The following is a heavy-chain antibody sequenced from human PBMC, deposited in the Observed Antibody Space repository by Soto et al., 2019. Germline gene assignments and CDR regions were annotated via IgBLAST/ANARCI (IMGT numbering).Heavy chain of an antibody. J-gene: IGHJ6*02. CDR2: IRQDGAVK. Sequence: QLVESGGGLVQPGGSLRLSCAASGFIFSRFCMTWVRQAPGKGLEWVANIRQDGAVKYYVDSVEGRFTISRDNTKNSLYLQMNSLRAEDTAKYYCARAPGDYSYYGGPFRDLYGMDVWGQGTTVTVSS. D-gene: IGHD4-4*01. CDR3: ARAPGDYSYYGGPFRDLYGMDV. CDR1: GFIFSRFC. V-gene: IGHV3-7*03.